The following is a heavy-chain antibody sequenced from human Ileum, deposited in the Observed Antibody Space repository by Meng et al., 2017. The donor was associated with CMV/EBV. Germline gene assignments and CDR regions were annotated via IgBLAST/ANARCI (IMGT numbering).Heavy chain of an antibody. CDR1: AW. J-gene: IGHJ3*02. D-gene: IGHD2-2*01. CDR2: IKRKTDGGTT. Sequence: AWLAWVRPASGKGLEWVERIKRKTDGGTTDYAAPVKGRFTISRDDSKNTLYLQMNSLKTEDTAVYYCTTEVCTATNCYTKGAFDIWGQGTMVTVSS. V-gene: IGHV3-15*01. CDR3: TTEVCTATNCYTKGAFDI.